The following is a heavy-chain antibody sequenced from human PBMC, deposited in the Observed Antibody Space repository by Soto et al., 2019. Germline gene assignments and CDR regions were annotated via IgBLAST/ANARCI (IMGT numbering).Heavy chain of an antibody. D-gene: IGHD2-15*01. CDR1: GGSISSSSYY. CDR2: IYYSGST. CDR3: ARRKRIGYCSGGSCYSSPLSDY. J-gene: IGHJ4*02. V-gene: IGHV4-39*01. Sequence: SETLSLTCTVSGGSISSSSYYWGWIRQPPGKGLEWIGSIYYSGSTYYNPSLKSRVTISVDTSKNQFSLKLSSVTAADTAVYYCARRKRIGYCSGGSCYSSPLSDYWGQGTLVTVSS.